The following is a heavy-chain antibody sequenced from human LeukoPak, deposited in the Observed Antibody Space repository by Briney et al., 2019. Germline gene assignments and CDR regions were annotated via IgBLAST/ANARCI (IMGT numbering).Heavy chain of an antibody. D-gene: IGHD1-26*01. J-gene: IGHJ4*02. Sequence: NPGGSLRLSCAASGFAFSDYYMSWIRQAPGKGLEWVSYISSSGSTTYYADSVKGRFTISRDNAKNSLYLQMNSLRAEDTAVYYCAIPPGATKGRALDYWGQGTLVTVSS. CDR3: AIPPGATKGRALDY. CDR2: ISSSGSTT. CDR1: GFAFSDYY. V-gene: IGHV3-11*01.